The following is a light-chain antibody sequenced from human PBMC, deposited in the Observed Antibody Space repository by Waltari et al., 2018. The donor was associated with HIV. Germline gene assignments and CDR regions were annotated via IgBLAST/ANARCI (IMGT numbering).Light chain of an antibody. J-gene: IGLJ3*02. CDR2: SNT. CDR3: AAWDDNLNGWV. V-gene: IGLV1-44*01. CDR1: RSNIPSTT. Sequence: QSVLTQPPSASGTPGQRVPISCSGSRSNIPSTTENRYQQLPGTAPKLLIYSNTPRPSGVPDRFSGSKSGTSASLAISGLQSEDEADYYCAAWDDNLNGWVFGGGTKLTVL.